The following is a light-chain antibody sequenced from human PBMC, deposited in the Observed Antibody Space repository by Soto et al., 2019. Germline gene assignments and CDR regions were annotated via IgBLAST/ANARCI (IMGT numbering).Light chain of an antibody. CDR3: QQYNNWPLS. CDR1: QSVSSSN. V-gene: IGKV3-15*01. J-gene: IGKJ1*01. CDR2: DAS. Sequence: EIVLTQSPGTLSLSPGERATLSCRASQSVSSSNLAWCQQKPGQAPRLLIYDASTRATGIPARFSGSGSGTEFTLTISSLQSEDFAVYYCQQYNNWPLSFGQGTKVDIK.